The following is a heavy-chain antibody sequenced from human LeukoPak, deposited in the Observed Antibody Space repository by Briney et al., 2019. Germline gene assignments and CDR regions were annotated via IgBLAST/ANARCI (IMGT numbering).Heavy chain of an antibody. CDR2: ISSSGSPI. Sequence: GGSLRLSCAAPGFTFSSYEMNWVRQAPGKGLEWVAYISSSGSPIYYADSVKGRFTLSRDNAKNSVYMQINSLRAEDTAVYYCARSFDFWGQGTLVTVSS. V-gene: IGHV3-48*03. CDR1: GFTFSSYE. J-gene: IGHJ4*02. CDR3: ARSFDF.